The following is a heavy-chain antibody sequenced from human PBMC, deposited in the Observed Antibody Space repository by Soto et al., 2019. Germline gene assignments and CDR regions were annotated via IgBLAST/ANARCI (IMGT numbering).Heavy chain of an antibody. CDR3: ARDPVRAVAGSYYYCMDV. CDR1: GYTYTCYS. D-gene: IGHD6-19*01. V-gene: IGHV1-3*01. J-gene: IGHJ6*03. Sequence: ASVEVSCKASGYTYTCYSLRWVRQSPGQRLEWMGWINAGNGNTKYSQKFQGRVTITRDTSASTAYMELSSLRSEDTAVYYCARDPVRAVAGSYYYCMDVWGEGTTVTVSS. CDR2: INAGNGNT.